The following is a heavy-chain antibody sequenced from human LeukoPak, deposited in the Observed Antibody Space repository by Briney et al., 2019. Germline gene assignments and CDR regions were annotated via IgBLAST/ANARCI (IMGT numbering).Heavy chain of an antibody. CDR1: GYTLTESS. Sequence: ASVKVSCKVSGYTLTESSMHWVRQAPGKGLEWMGGSDPEDGETIYAQKFQGRVTMTEDTSTDTAYMELSSLRSEDTAVYYCATVTGTTWGIDYWGQGTLVTVSS. J-gene: IGHJ4*02. CDR2: SDPEDGET. D-gene: IGHD1-7*01. V-gene: IGHV1-24*01. CDR3: ATVTGTTWGIDY.